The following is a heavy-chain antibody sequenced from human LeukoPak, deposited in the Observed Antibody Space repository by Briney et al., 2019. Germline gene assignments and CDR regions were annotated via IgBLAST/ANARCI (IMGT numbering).Heavy chain of an antibody. CDR3: ARCYYDSSGSGAFDI. D-gene: IGHD3-22*01. CDR1: GFTFSDYY. J-gene: IGHJ3*02. Sequence: GGSLRLSCAASGFTFSDYYMSWIRQAPGKGLEWVSYISSSGSTIYYADSVKGRFTISRDNAKDSLYLQMNSLRAEDAAVYYCARCYYDSSGSGAFDIWGQGTMVTVSS. V-gene: IGHV3-11*01. CDR2: ISSSGSTI.